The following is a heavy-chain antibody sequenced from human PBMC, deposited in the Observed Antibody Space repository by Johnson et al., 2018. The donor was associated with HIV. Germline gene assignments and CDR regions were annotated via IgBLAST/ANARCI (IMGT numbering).Heavy chain of an antibody. J-gene: IGHJ3*02. V-gene: IGHV3-20*04. CDR1: GFTYDDYG. CDR3: AKDLVVINVRYAFHI. D-gene: IGHD3-22*01. Sequence: MLLVESGGGVVRPGGSLRLSCAASGFTYDDYGMSWVRQGPGKGLEWVSGINWNGGSTGYADSVKGRFTISRDNAKNSLYLQMNTLRPEDTALYYCAKDLVVINVRYAFHIWGQGTMVTVS. CDR2: INWNGGST.